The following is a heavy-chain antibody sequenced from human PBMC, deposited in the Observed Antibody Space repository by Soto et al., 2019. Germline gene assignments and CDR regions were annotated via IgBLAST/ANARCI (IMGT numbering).Heavy chain of an antibody. CDR2: ISYDGSNK. V-gene: IGHV3-30*18. J-gene: IGHJ4*02. D-gene: IGHD3-10*01. Sequence: GGSLRLSCAASGFTFSSYGMHWVRQAPGKGLEWVAVISYDGSNKYYADSVKGRFTISRDNSKNTLYLQMNSLRAEDTAVYYCAKDFRITMVRGVIWYFDYWGQGTLVTVSS. CDR3: AKDFRITMVRGVIWYFDY. CDR1: GFTFSSYG.